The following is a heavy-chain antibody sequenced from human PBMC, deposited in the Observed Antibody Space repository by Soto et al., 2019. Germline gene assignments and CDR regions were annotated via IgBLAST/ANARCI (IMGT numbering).Heavy chain of an antibody. J-gene: IGHJ6*02. Sequence: GGSLRLSCAASGFTFSSYWMHWVRQAPGKGLVWVSRINSDGSSTSCADSVKGRFTISRDNAKNTLYLQMSSLRAEDTAVYYCARDKSSSWSLYYYYYYGMDVWGQGTTVTVSS. CDR3: ARDKSSSWSLYYYYYYGMDV. D-gene: IGHD6-13*01. CDR1: GFTFSSYW. CDR2: INSDGSST. V-gene: IGHV3-74*01.